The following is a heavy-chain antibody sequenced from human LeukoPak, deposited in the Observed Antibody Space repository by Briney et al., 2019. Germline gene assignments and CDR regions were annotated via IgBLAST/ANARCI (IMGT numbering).Heavy chain of an antibody. CDR3: ARDLSSNWNNLAY. CDR2: INWSGDNT. J-gene: IGHJ4*02. Sequence: GGSLRLSCEDSGFTFADYGLSWVRQAPGKGLEWVAGINWSGDNTFYADSVKGRFTISRDNTKKTLYLQTNNLRGEDTATYYCARDLSSNWNNLAYWGQGTLVTVSS. V-gene: IGHV3-20*04. D-gene: IGHD1/OR15-1a*01. CDR1: GFTFADYG.